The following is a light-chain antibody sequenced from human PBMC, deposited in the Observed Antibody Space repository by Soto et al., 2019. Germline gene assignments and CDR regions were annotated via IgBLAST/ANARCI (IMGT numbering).Light chain of an antibody. CDR3: QQGHNWPLT. V-gene: IGKV3-15*01. CDR1: QSISTE. J-gene: IGKJ2*01. Sequence: EIVITHSPATLSVSPGERATLCCRASQSISTELAWYQQKPGQPPRLLIYSASTRATGVPARFTGSGSGSEFTLTISGLQSEDFAVYYCQQGHNWPLTFGQGTRLEF. CDR2: SAS.